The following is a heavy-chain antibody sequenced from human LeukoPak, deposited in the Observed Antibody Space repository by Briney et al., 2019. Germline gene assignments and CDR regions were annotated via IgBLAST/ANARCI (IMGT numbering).Heavy chain of an antibody. V-gene: IGHV3-48*01. CDR3: ARDDTVTTRVGFID. CDR2: IDSSSGTI. CDR1: GFTFSDYS. D-gene: IGHD4-17*01. Sequence: PGGSLRLFCAASGFTFSDYSMNWVRQAPGKGLEWISYIDSSSGTIYYADSVKGRFTISRDNAKNSLYLQMNSLRAEDTAVYYCARDDTVTTRVGFIDWGQGTLVTVSS. J-gene: IGHJ4*02.